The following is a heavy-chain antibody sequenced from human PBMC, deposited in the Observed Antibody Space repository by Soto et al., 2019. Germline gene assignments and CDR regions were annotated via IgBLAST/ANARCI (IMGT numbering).Heavy chain of an antibody. D-gene: IGHD3-9*01. J-gene: IGHJ4*02. CDR3: AKDLPTYDILAPVFDY. Sequence: GGSLRLSCAASGFTFSSYGMHWVRQAPGKTLEWVAVISYDGSNKYYADSVKGRFTISRDNSKNTLYLQMNSLRAEDTAVYYCAKDLPTYDILAPVFDYWGQGTLVTVSS. V-gene: IGHV3-30*18. CDR1: GFTFSSYG. CDR2: ISYDGSNK.